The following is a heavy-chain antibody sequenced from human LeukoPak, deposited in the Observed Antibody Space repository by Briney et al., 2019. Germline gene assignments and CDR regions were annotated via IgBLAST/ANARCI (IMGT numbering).Heavy chain of an antibody. J-gene: IGHJ6*03. Sequence: PGGSLRLSCAASGFTFSNYAMSWVRQAPGKGLDWVSTISNSDGNTYYADSVKGRFTISRDNSKNTLYLQMNSLRAEDTAVYYCAKDIAAALYYYYYYYMDVWGKGTTVTVSS. D-gene: IGHD6-13*01. CDR3: AKDIAAALYYYYYYYMDV. CDR2: ISNSDGNT. V-gene: IGHV3-23*01. CDR1: GFTFSNYA.